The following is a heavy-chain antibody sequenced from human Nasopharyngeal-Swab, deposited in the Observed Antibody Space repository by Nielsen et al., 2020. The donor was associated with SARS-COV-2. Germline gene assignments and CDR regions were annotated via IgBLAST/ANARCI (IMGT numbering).Heavy chain of an antibody. CDR1: GGSFSGYY. Sequence: SETLSLTCAVYGGSFSGYYWSWIRQPPGKGLEWIGEINHSGSTNYNPSLKGRVTISVDTSKNQFSLKLSSVTAADTAVYYCASGVLPAASPRGYYYYYYMDVWGKGTTVPVSS. D-gene: IGHD2-2*01. CDR3: ASGVLPAASPRGYYYYYYMDV. CDR2: INHSGST. V-gene: IGHV4-34*01. J-gene: IGHJ6*03.